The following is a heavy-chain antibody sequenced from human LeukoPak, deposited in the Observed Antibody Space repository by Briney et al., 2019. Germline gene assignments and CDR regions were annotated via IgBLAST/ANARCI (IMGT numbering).Heavy chain of an antibody. CDR3: ARLTASRRAFDM. D-gene: IGHD2-2*01. CDR2: IYHDDNT. J-gene: IGHJ3*02. Sequence: SETLSLTCAVSGFSIISGYYWGGIRQPPGKGLEWFGNIYHDDNTYYNPSLRSRLTLSVDKTQNQFSLTLSSGAAGDTVVYFWARLTASRRAFDMWGEETKVTVSS. CDR1: GFSIISGYY. V-gene: IGHV4-38-2*01.